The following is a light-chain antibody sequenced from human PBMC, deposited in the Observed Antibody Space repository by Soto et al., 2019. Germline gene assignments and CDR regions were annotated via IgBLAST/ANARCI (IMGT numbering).Light chain of an antibody. J-gene: IGLJ1*01. CDR1: SSDVGSYNY. CDR2: EVS. V-gene: IGLV2-14*01. Sequence: QSVLTQPASVSGSPGQSITISCTGTSSDVGSYNYVSWYQQHPGKVPKLMIYEVSDRPSGISSRFSGSKSGNTASLTISGLQTEDEADYYCSSYTSSSTLFGTGTKLTVL. CDR3: SSYTSSSTL.